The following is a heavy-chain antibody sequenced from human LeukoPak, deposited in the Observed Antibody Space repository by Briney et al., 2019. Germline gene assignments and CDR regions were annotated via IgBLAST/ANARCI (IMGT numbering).Heavy chain of an antibody. D-gene: IGHD6-6*01. V-gene: IGHV4-34*01. CDR1: GGSFSDYY. J-gene: IGHJ4*02. Sequence: SETLSLTCAVYGGSFSDYYWSWIRQPPGKGLEWIGEINHSGSTYYNPSLKSRVTISVDTSKNQFSLKLSSVTAADTAVYYCAIRSSIAARLTHYYFDYWGQGTLVTVSS. CDR2: INHSGST. CDR3: AIRSSIAARLTHYYFDY.